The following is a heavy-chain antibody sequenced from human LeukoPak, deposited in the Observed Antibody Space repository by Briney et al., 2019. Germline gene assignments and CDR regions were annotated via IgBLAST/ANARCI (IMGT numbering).Heavy chain of an antibody. CDR2: IIPIFGTA. D-gene: IGHD3-10*01. CDR1: GGTFSSYA. Sequence: ASVEVSCKASGGTFSSYAISWVRQAPGQGLEWMGGIIPIFGTANYAQKFEGRVTITADESTSTAYMELSSVRSEDTAVYYCASFGSTMVRGGTPFDYWGQGTLVTVSS. CDR3: ASFGSTMVRGGTPFDY. J-gene: IGHJ4*02. V-gene: IGHV1-69*13.